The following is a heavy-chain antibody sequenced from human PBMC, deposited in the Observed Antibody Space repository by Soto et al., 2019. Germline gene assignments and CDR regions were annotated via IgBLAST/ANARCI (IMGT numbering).Heavy chain of an antibody. CDR1: GGSFSGYY. D-gene: IGHD3-22*01. CDR3: ARGPYYYDSSGSGWFDP. Sequence: SETLSLTCAVYGGSFSGYYWSWIRQPPGKGLEWIGEINHSGSTNYNPSPKSRVTISVDTSKNQFSLKLSSVTAADTAVYYCARGPYYYDSSGSGWFDPWGQGTLVTVSS. V-gene: IGHV4-34*01. J-gene: IGHJ5*02. CDR2: INHSGST.